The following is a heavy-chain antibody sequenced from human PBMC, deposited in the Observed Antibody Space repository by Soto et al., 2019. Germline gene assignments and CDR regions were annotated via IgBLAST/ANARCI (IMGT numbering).Heavy chain of an antibody. D-gene: IGHD3-22*01. J-gene: IGHJ4*02. CDR2: ISRYGDIT. Sequence: EVQLLESGGDLIHPGGSLRLSCAASGLTFNIYAMTWVRQAPGKGLEWVSAISRYGDITYYADSVEGRFSISRDNSKNTLYLQMNSLRAEDTAVYYCAKDRYLDHDSRGYLFDNWGQGTLVTVSS. CDR3: AKDRYLDHDSRGYLFDN. V-gene: IGHV3-23*01. CDR1: GLTFNIYA.